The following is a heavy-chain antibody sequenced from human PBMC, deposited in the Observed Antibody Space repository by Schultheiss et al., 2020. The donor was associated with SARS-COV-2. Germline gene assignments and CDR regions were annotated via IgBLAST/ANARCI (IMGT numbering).Heavy chain of an antibody. CDR1: GYTFTSYG. CDR3: ARGPPQLVVPAAILDY. CDR2: ISAYNGNT. D-gene: IGHD2-2*01. J-gene: IGHJ4*02. Sequence: ASVKVSCKASGYTFTSYGISWVRQAPGQGLEWMGWISAYNGNTNYAQKFQGRVTMTRDTSISTAYMELSRLRSDDTAVYYCARGPPQLVVPAAILDYWGQGTLVTVSS. V-gene: IGHV1-18*01.